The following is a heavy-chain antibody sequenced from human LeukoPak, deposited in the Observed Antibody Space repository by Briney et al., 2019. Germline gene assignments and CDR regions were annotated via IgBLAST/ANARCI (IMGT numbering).Heavy chain of an antibody. CDR3: ARDSSYGYDY. Sequence: PGGSLRLSCAASGFTFSNYWMHWVRQAPGKGLVWVSRIKSDGTYTTYADSVQGRFTISRDNAKNTLYLQMNSLRAEDTAVYYCARDSSYGYDYWGQGTLVTVSS. V-gene: IGHV3-74*01. CDR2: IKSDGTYT. J-gene: IGHJ4*02. D-gene: IGHD5-18*01. CDR1: GFTFSNYW.